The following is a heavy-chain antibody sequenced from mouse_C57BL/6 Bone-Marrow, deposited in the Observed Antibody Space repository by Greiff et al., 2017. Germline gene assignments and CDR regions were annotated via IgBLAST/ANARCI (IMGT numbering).Heavy chain of an antibody. CDR1: GFTFSSYT. CDR3: ASLDSSGYVAWFAY. CDR2: ISGGGGNT. V-gene: IGHV5-9*01. D-gene: IGHD3-2*02. Sequence: DVMLVESGGGLVKPGGSLKLSCAASGFTFSSYTMSWVRQTPEKRLEWVATISGGGGNTYYPDSVKGRFTISRDNAKNTLYLQMSSLRSEDTALYYCASLDSSGYVAWFAYWGQGTLVTVSA. J-gene: IGHJ3*01.